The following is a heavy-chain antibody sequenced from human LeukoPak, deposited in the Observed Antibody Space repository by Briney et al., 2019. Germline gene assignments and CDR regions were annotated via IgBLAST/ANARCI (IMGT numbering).Heavy chain of an antibody. D-gene: IGHD5-24*01. CDR3: ARDPGWLQYRFYFDY. Sequence: GGSLRLSCAASGFTFSSYAMHWVRQAPGKGLEWVAVISYDGSNKYYADSVKGRFTISRDNSKNTLYLQMNSLRAEDTAVYYCARDPGWLQYRFYFDYWGQGTLVTVSS. CDR2: ISYDGSNK. J-gene: IGHJ4*02. CDR1: GFTFSSYA. V-gene: IGHV3-30-3*01.